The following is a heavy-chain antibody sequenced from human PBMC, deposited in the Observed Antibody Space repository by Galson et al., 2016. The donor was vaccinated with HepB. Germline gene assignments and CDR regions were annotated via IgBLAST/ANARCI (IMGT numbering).Heavy chain of an antibody. CDR1: GFTLTSYA. D-gene: IGHD1-1*01. Sequence: SLRLSCAASGFTLTSYAMTWVRQAPGKGLEWVSGISSNGRGPYYADSVKGRFTISRDTSKNTVYLQMDSLRAQDTAVYYCGRTTYTSGDYGGQGTLVTVS. J-gene: IGHJ4*02. CDR2: ISSNGRGP. CDR3: GRTTYTSGDY. V-gene: IGHV3-23*01.